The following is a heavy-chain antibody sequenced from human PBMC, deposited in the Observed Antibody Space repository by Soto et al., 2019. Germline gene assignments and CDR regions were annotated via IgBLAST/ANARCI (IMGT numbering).Heavy chain of an antibody. CDR3: ARVFSARAFDI. V-gene: IGHV4-34*01. D-gene: IGHD6-13*01. CDR1: GGSFSGYY. Sequence: SETLSLTXAVYGGSFSGYYWSWIRQPPGKGLEWIGEINHSGSTNYNPSLKSRVTISVDTSKNQFSLKLCSVTAADPAVYYCARVFSARAFDIWGQGTMVTVSS. J-gene: IGHJ3*02. CDR2: INHSGST.